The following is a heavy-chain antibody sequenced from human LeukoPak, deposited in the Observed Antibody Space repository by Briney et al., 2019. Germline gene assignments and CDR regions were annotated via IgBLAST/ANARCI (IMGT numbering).Heavy chain of an antibody. V-gene: IGHV4-34*01. CDR2: INHSGST. CDR1: GGSFSGYY. D-gene: IGHD3-10*01. CDR3: ARAFPMVRGVRLGYFDY. J-gene: IGHJ4*02. Sequence: SETLSLTCAVYGGSFSGYYWSWIRQPPGKGLEWIGEINHSGSTYYNPSLKSRVTISVDTSKNQFSLKLSSVTAADTAVYYCARAFPMVRGVRLGYFDYWGQGTLVTVSS.